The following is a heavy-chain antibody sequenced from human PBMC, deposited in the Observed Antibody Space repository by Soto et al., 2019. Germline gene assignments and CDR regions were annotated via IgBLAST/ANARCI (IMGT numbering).Heavy chain of an antibody. J-gene: IGHJ4*02. CDR2: IHYRGNT. Sequence: QLQLQESGPGLVKPSETLSLTCTVSGGSISNGDSYWGWVRQPPGQGLEWIANIHYRGNTYYNPSLRSRLTISVDTAMDQFSLWLHSVTAADTAVYYCAGLVAPAFGRYYFDSCGQGTLVTVSS. D-gene: IGHD2-15*01. CDR3: AGLVAPAFGRYYFDS. CDR1: GGSISNGDSY. V-gene: IGHV4-39*01.